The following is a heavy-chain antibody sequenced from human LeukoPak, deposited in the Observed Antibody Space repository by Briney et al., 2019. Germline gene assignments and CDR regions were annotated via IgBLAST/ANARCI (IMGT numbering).Heavy chain of an antibody. J-gene: IGHJ6*03. D-gene: IGHD2-2*01. CDR3: ARAGYCSSTSCYWYYYYYMDV. CDR2: IYTSGST. CDR1: GGSISSGSYY. Sequence: PSQTLSLTCTVSGGSISSGSYYWSWIRQPARKGLEWIGRIYTSGSTNYNPSLKSRVTISVDTSKNQFSLKLSSVTAADTAVYYCARAGYCSSTSCYWYYYYYMDVWGKGTTVTVSS. V-gene: IGHV4-61*02.